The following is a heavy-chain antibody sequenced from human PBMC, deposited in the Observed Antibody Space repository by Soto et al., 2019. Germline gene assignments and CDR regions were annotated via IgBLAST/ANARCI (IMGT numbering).Heavy chain of an antibody. Sequence: QVQLVQSGAEVKKPGASVKVSCTTYGYTFSDYFLHWVRQAPGQGPEWMGFINPKRGGTEYAQKFQGWVTMTRDTSSSTVYMDPSGLRSDDPAIYYCARDSGIPGRYWYFGLWGRGTLVTVSS. CDR1: GYTFSDYF. CDR3: ARDSGIPGRYWYFGL. J-gene: IGHJ2*01. CDR2: INPKRGGT. D-gene: IGHD2-21*01. V-gene: IGHV1-2*04.